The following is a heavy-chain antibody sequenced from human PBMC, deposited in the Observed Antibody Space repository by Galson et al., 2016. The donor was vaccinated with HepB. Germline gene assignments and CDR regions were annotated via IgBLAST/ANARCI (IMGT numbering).Heavy chain of an antibody. CDR2: ISGVGDTQ. CDR1: GFPFSAYY. Sequence: SLRLSCAASGFPFSAYYMSWIRQAPGKGLEWVSYISGVGDTQFYADSVKGRFTISRDNAKNSLYLQMNSLRVEDKAVYYCATPMTYYNMGVWGQGTTVTVSS. V-gene: IGHV3-11*01. J-gene: IGHJ6*02. CDR3: ATPMTYYNMGV.